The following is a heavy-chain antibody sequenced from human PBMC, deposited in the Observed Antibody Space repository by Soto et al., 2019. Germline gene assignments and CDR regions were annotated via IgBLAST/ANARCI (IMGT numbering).Heavy chain of an antibody. CDR2: SRNRANQFTT. V-gene: IGHV3-72*01. D-gene: IGHD2-2*01. Sequence: GGSLRLSCVASGFIFSDYYMDWVRQAPGKGLEWVDRSRNRANQFTTEYAASAKDRFTISRDDSKKSLYLQMNSLQSEDTAVYYCSRKSGTSGLFDQWGQGTLVTVSS. CDR1: GFIFSDYY. J-gene: IGHJ4*02. CDR3: SRKSGTSGLFDQ.